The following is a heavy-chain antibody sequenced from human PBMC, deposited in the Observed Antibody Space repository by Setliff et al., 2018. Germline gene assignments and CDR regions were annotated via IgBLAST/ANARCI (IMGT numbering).Heavy chain of an antibody. V-gene: IGHV4-4*07. J-gene: IGHJ5*02. CDR3: ARENADYARSFDP. Sequence: SETLFLTCTVSGGSINNYFWTWIRQPAGKGLEWIGRLYTSGISNYNPSLKSRVTMSVDTSKNQFSLNLTSVTAADTAVYYCARENADYARSFDPWGQGTLVTVSS. CDR1: GGSINNYF. D-gene: IGHD3-16*01. CDR2: LYTSGIS.